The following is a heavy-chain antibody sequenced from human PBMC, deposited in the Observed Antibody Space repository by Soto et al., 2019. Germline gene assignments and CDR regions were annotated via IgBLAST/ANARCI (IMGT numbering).Heavy chain of an antibody. V-gene: IGHV4-61*01. D-gene: IGHD6-19*01. Sequence: QVQLQESGPGLVKPSETLSLTCTVSGGSVSSGSYYWSWIRQPPGKGLEWIGYIYYSGSTNYNPSLKSRVTISVDTSKNQFSLKLSSVTAADTAVYYCARVRGTGSMARTYYYYGMDVWGQGTTVTVSS. CDR1: GGSVSSGSYY. CDR3: ARVRGTGSMARTYYYYGMDV. J-gene: IGHJ6*02. CDR2: IYYSGST.